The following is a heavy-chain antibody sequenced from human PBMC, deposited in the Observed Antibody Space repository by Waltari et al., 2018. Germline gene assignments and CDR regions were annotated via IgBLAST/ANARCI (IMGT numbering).Heavy chain of an antibody. V-gene: IGHV4-4*07. CDR3: ARVYYSSGWYFSGFDP. CDR2: IYTSGSP. J-gene: IGHJ5*02. Sequence: QVQLQESGPGLVKPSETLSLTCTVSGGSISSYYWSWIRPPAGKGLEWIGCIYTSGSPNDNPSLKSRVTMSVDTSKNQFSLKLSSVTAADTAVYYCARVYYSSGWYFSGFDPWGQGTLVTVSS. CDR1: GGSISSYY. D-gene: IGHD6-19*01.